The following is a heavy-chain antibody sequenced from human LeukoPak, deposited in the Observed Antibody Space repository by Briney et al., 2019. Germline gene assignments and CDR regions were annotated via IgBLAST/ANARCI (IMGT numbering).Heavy chain of an antibody. D-gene: IGHD6-19*01. CDR1: GYTFTCYY. Sequence: GASVKVSCKASGYTFTCYYMHWVRQAHGQGGEWMGRINPNIGGTNYAQKFQGRVTMTRDTSISTAYMELSRLRSDDTAVYYCARAPSSGWYGRDYWGQGTLVTVSS. CDR2: INPNIGGT. J-gene: IGHJ4*02. CDR3: ARAPSSGWYGRDY. V-gene: IGHV1-2*06.